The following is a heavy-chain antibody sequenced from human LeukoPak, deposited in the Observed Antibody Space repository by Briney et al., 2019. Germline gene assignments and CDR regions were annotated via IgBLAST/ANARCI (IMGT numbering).Heavy chain of an antibody. V-gene: IGHV1-18*01. J-gene: IGHJ4*02. CDR3: ARDYYDSSGYYFSFITRY. D-gene: IGHD3-22*01. CDR2: ISAYNGDT. Sequence: ASVKVSCKASGYTFTSYGISWVRQAPGQGLEWTGWISAYNGDTNNAQKLQGRVTMTTDTSTSTAYMELRSLRSDDTAVYYCARDYYDSSGYYFSFITRYWGQGTLVTVSS. CDR1: GYTFTSYG.